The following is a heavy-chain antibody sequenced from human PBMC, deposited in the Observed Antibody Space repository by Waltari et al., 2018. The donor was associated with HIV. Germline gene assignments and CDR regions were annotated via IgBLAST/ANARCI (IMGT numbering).Heavy chain of an antibody. Sequence: EAQLVESGGGLVQFGGSLRLSCAASGFTFSSYAMSWVRQAPGKGLEWVSAISGSGISTYYADSVKGRFTISRDNSKNTLYLQMNSLRAEDTAVYYCAKSPQWLDANFDYWGQGTLVTVSS. V-gene: IGHV3-23*04. CDR1: GFTFSSYA. CDR2: ISGSGIST. J-gene: IGHJ4*02. CDR3: AKSPQWLDANFDY. D-gene: IGHD6-19*01.